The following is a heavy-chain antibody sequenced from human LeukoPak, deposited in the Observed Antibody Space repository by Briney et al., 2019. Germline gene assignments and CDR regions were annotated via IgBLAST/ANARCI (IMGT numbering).Heavy chain of an antibody. CDR2: MNPNSGNT. V-gene: IGHV1-8*01. Sequence: ASVKVSCKASGYTFSTCDINWVRQATQQGVEWIGWMNPNSGNTGFAHKFQGRVTMTRDTSINTAYMELSGLRSEDTAVYYCTRVLGSISHWGQGTLVTVSS. CDR1: GYTFSTCD. J-gene: IGHJ4*02. CDR3: TRVLGSISH. D-gene: IGHD1-1*01.